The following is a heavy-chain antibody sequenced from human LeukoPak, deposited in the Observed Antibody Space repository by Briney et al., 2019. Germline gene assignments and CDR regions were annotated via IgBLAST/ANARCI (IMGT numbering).Heavy chain of an antibody. CDR2: INSNGGST. CDR3: ARKIRYSSATYSYYYYYMDV. J-gene: IGHJ6*03. V-gene: IGHV3-20*04. CDR1: GFTFGDYG. Sequence: GGSLRLSCAASGFTFGDYGTSWVRQVPGKGLEWVSGINSNGGSTGYAESVKGRFTVSRDNAKNSLYLQMNSLRAEDTALYYCARKIRYSSATYSYYYYYMDVWGTGTTVTVSS. D-gene: IGHD6-25*01.